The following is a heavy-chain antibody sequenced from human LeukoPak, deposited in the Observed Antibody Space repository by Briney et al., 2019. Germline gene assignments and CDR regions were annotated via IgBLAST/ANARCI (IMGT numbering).Heavy chain of an antibody. V-gene: IGHV4-59*01. Sequence: PSETLSLTCTVSGGSISSYYWSWLRQPPGKGLEWIGYIYYSGSTNYNPSLKSRVTISVDTSKNQFSLKLSSVTAADTAVYYCARVDDYGEYYFDYWGQGTLVTVSS. D-gene: IGHD4-17*01. CDR2: IYYSGST. CDR1: GGSISSYY. J-gene: IGHJ4*02. CDR3: ARVDDYGEYYFDY.